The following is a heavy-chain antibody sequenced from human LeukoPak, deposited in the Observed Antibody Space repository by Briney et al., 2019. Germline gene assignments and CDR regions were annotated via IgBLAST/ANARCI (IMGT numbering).Heavy chain of an antibody. V-gene: IGHV5-51*01. CDR3: ARPITGAGTDLGY. Sequence: GASLKISCKASGYTFTSFFIGWVRQMPGQGLEWMGIIYTGDSVTRYSPSSQGQVTISVDKSISTAYLQWRSLKVSDTAIYYCARPITGAGTDLGYWGQGTLVTVSS. CDR1: GYTFTSFF. J-gene: IGHJ4*02. CDR2: IYTGDSVT. D-gene: IGHD6-13*01.